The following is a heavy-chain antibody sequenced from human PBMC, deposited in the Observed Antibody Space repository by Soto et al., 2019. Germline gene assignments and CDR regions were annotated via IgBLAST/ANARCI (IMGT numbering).Heavy chain of an antibody. V-gene: IGHV3-33*01. CDR2: IWYDGSNK. J-gene: IGHJ4*02. CDR3: ASDSSGYYGVLDY. Sequence: QVQLVESGGGVVQPGRSLRLSCAASGFTFSSYGMHWVRQAPGKGLEWVAVIWYDGSNKYYADSVKGRFTISRDNSKNTLYLQMNSLRAEATAVYYCASDSSGYYGVLDYWGQGTLVTVSS. D-gene: IGHD3-22*01. CDR1: GFTFSSYG.